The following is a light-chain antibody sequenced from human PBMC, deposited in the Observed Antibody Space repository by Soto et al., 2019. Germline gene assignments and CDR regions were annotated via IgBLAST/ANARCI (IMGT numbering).Light chain of an antibody. V-gene: IGLV2-14*01. Sequence: QSALTQPASVSGSPGQSFTISCTGTSSDIGGSNYVSWYQQHPGKAPKLIIYEVSNRPSGVSNRFSGSKSDNTASLTISGLQAEDEADYYCSSYTSSSTYVFGTGTKLTVL. CDR1: SSDIGGSNY. CDR3: SSYTSSSTYV. CDR2: EVS. J-gene: IGLJ1*01.